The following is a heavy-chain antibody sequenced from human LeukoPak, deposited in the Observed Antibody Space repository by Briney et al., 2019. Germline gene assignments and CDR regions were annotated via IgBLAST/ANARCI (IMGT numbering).Heavy chain of an antibody. V-gene: IGHV1-18*01. CDR2: ISAYNGNT. Sequence: GASAKVSCKASGYTFTSYGISWVRQAPGQGLEWMGWISAYNGNTNYAQKLQGRATMTTDTSTSTAYMELRSLRSDDTAVYYCARVRGRDIRYYYYMDVWGKGTTVTVSS. J-gene: IGHJ6*03. D-gene: IGHD2-15*01. CDR3: ARVRGRDIRYYYYMDV. CDR1: GYTFTSYG.